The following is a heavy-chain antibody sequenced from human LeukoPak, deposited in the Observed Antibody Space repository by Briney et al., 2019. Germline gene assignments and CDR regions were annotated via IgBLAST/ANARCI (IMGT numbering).Heavy chain of an antibody. V-gene: IGHV4-34*01. J-gene: IGHJ4*02. CDR1: GGSLSYYY. CDR2: INRSGST. CDR3: ARGGFYCGDDCYVDY. D-gene: IGHD2-21*02. Sequence: PETPSLTCAVYGGSLSYYYWSWIRQSPEKGLEWIGEINRSGSTNYNPSLKSRVSISVDTSKNQFSLKLSSVTAADTAVYYCARGGFYCGDDCYVDYWGQGTLVTVSS.